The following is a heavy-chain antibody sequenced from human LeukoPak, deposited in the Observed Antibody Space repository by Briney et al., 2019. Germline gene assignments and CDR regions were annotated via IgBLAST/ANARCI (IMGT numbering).Heavy chain of an antibody. CDR1: GFTFSSYS. CDR3: ARDGDCSSTSCHAFDI. J-gene: IGHJ3*02. V-gene: IGHV3-21*01. Sequence: GGSLRLSCAASGFTFSSYSMNWVRQAPGKGLEWVSSISSSSSYIYYADSVKGRFTISRDNAKNSLYLQMNSLRAEDTAVYYCARDGDCSSTSCHAFDIWGQGTMVTVSS. D-gene: IGHD2-2*01. CDR2: ISSSSSYI.